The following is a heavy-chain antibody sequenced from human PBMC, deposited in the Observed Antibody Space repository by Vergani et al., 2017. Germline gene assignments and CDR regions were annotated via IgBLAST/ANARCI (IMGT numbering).Heavy chain of an antibody. Sequence: QVQLVQSGAEVKKPGSSVKVSCKASGGTFSSYAISWVRQAPGQGLEWMGGIIPIFGTANYAQKFQGRVTITADKSTSTAYMELSSLRSEDTAVYYCARHVSIYSSSWYDLDYWGQGTLVTVSS. CDR1: GGTFSSYA. CDR2: IIPIFGTA. J-gene: IGHJ4*02. D-gene: IGHD6-13*01. V-gene: IGHV1-69*06. CDR3: ARHVSIYSSSWYDLDY.